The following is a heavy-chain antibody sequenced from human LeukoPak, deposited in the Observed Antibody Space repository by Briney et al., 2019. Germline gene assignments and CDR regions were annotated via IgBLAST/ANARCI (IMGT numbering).Heavy chain of an antibody. CDR3: ARDRGSYFSDAFDI. Sequence: ASVKVSCKASGYTFTGYYMHWVRQAPGQGLEWMGWINPNSGGTNYAQKFQGRVTMTRDTSISTAYMELSRMRSDDTAVYYCARDRGSYFSDAFDIWGQGTMVTVSS. V-gene: IGHV1-2*02. D-gene: IGHD1-26*01. J-gene: IGHJ3*02. CDR1: GYTFTGYY. CDR2: INPNSGGT.